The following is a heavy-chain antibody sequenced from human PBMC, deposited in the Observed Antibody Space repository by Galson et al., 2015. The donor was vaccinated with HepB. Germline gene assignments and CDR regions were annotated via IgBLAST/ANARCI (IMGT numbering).Heavy chain of an antibody. D-gene: IGHD3-10*01. CDR2: INPSAGST. J-gene: IGHJ6*02. CDR1: GYTFSSYY. Sequence: SVKVSCKASGYTFSSYYIHWVRQAPGQGLEWMGIINPSAGSTSYAQKFQGRVTMTRDTSTSTVYLELKSLRSEDTAVYYCAKSRLRITVIRGVIYPRYGMDVWGQGTTVTVSS. CDR3: AKSRLRITVIRGVIYPRYGMDV. V-gene: IGHV1-46*01.